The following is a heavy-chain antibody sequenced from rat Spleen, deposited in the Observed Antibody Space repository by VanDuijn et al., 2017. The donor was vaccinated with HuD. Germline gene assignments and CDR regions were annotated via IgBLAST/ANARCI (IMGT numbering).Heavy chain of an antibody. CDR2: ISYDGSST. CDR1: GFTFSDYY. Sequence: EVQLVETGGGSVQPGRSMKLSCAASGFTFSDYYMAWVRQAPTKGLEWVATISYDGSSTYYRDSVKGRFTISRDNAKSTLYLQRDSRRSEDTATYYCTTDSMDAWGKGASVTVSS. V-gene: IGHV5-20*01. CDR3: TTDSMDA. J-gene: IGHJ4*01.